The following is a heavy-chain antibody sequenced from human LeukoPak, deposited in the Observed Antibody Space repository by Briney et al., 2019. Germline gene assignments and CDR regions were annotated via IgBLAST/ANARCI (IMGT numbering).Heavy chain of an antibody. CDR1: GFTFSSYS. D-gene: IGHD6-6*01. V-gene: IGHV3-21*01. Sequence: PGGSLRLSCAASGFTFSSYSMNWVRQAPGKGLEWVSSISSSSSYIYYADSVKGRFTISRDNAKNSLYLQMNSLRAEDTAVYYCAGAVIAARPSEYFQHWGQGTLVTVSS. J-gene: IGHJ1*01. CDR3: AGAVIAARPSEYFQH. CDR2: ISSSSSYI.